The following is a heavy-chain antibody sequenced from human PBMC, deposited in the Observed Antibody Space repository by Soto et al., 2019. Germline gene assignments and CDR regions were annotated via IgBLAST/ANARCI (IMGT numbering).Heavy chain of an antibody. CDR2: ISGSGGST. V-gene: IGHV3-23*01. CDR1: GFTFSSYA. Sequence: LRLSCAASGFTFSSYAMSWVRQAPGKGLEWVSVISGSGGSTYYADPVKGRFTISRDNSKNTLYLQMNSLRAEDTAVYYCAKDPRSGPNYYTSGSYLFDYWGQGTLVTVSS. J-gene: IGHJ4*02. D-gene: IGHD3-10*01. CDR3: AKDPRSGPNYYTSGSYLFDY.